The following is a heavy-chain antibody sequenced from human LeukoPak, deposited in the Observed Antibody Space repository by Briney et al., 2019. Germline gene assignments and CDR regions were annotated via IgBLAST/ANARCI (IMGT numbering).Heavy chain of an antibody. Sequence: PGGSLRLSCVASGFSFSDHYIDWVRQAAGKGLEFIGRVRNKAKSYTTDYAASVKDTFTISRDDSQNSVYLQMNSLKTEDTAVYYCADLGTPYWGQGTPVTVSS. J-gene: IGHJ4*02. V-gene: IGHV3-72*01. CDR1: GFSFSDHY. CDR3: ADLGTPY. CDR2: VRNKAKSYTT.